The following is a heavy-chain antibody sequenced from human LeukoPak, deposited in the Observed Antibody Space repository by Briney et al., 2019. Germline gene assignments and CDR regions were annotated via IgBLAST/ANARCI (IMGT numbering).Heavy chain of an antibody. J-gene: IGHJ6*02. Sequence: SETLSLTCTVSGGPISSYYWSWIRQPPGKGLEWIGYIYYSGSTNYDPSLKSRVTISVDTSKNQFSLKLSSVTAADTAVYYCARDVVVPAAIRGYYYYYGMDVWGQGTTVTVSS. CDR2: IYYSGST. CDR1: GGPISSYY. V-gene: IGHV4-59*01. D-gene: IGHD2-2*02. CDR3: ARDVVVPAAIRGYYYYYGMDV.